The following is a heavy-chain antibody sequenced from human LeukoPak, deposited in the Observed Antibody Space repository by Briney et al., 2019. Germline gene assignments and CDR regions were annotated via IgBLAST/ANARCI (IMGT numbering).Heavy chain of an antibody. CDR3: ATQPGRGSPFKF. CDR1: GYTFTNYG. CDR2: ISTYTVET. V-gene: IGHV1-18*01. Sequence: ASVKVSCKASGYTFTNYGISWMRQAPGQGLEWMGWISTYTVETIYAQKFQGRVTLSTDTSTSTAYMELRSLRSDDTAVYYCATQPGRGSPFKFWGQGTLVTVSS. D-gene: IGHD2-8*02. J-gene: IGHJ4*02.